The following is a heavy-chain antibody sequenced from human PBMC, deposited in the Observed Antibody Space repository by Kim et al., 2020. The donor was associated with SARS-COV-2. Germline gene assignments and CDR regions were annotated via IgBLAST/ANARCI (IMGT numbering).Heavy chain of an antibody. V-gene: IGHV3-49*02. J-gene: IGHJ4*02. Sequence: ENAASVKGRFTISRDDSKSIAYLQMNRLKTEDTAVYYCSTAWKSVWLFDYWGQGTLVTVSS. D-gene: IGHD1-1*01. CDR3: STAWKSVWLFDY.